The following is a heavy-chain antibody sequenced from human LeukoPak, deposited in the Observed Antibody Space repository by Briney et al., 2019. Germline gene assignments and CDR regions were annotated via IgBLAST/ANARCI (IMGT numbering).Heavy chain of an antibody. V-gene: IGHV1-46*02. CDR2: INPRDGST. J-gene: IGHJ4*02. CDR3: ARGADQEFDF. CDR1: GHTLNNHF. Sequence: PSVTVSCKSSGHTLNNHFIHWVRQAPAQGLEWMGMINPRDGSTRTLQRFQGRLTMTRDTSTSTLYMGLSSLRSEDTATYFCARGADQEFDFWGQGTLVTVSS.